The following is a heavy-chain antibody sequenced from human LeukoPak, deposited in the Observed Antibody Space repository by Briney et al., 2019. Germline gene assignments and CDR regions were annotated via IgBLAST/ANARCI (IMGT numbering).Heavy chain of an antibody. J-gene: IGHJ4*02. CDR2: IIPILGIA. CDR3: ARDKAVAGTPYFDY. V-gene: IGHV1-69*04. D-gene: IGHD6-19*01. Sequence: SVKVSYKASGGTFSSYAISWVRQAPGQGLEWMGRIIPILGIANYAQKFQGRVTITADKSTSTAYMELSSLRSEDTAVYYCARDKAVAGTPYFDYWGQGTLVTVSS. CDR1: GGTFSSYA.